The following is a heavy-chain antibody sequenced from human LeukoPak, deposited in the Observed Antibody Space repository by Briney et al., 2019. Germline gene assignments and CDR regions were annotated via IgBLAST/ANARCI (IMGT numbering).Heavy chain of an antibody. CDR2: ISGSGGST. V-gene: IGHV3-23*01. Sequence: GGSLRLSCAASGFTFSSYGMSWVRQAPGKGLEWVSAISGSGGSTYYADSVKGRFTISRDNSKNTLYLQMNSLRAEDAAVYYCAKAPVTTCRGAYCYPFDYWGQGTLVTVSS. J-gene: IGHJ4*02. CDR3: AKAPVTTCRGAYCYPFDY. D-gene: IGHD2-21*01. CDR1: GFTFSSYG.